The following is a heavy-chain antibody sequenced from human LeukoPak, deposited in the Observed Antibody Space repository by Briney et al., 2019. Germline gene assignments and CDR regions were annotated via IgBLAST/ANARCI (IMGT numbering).Heavy chain of an antibody. CDR1: GFTFSSNY. CDR2: ISYDGSNK. D-gene: IGHD1-26*01. Sequence: GGSLRLSCAASGFTFSSNYMSWVRQAPGKGLEWVAVISYDGSNKYYADSVKGRFTISRDNSKNTLYLQMNSLRAEDTAVYYCAREKRGSYDYWGQGTLVTVSS. V-gene: IGHV3-30-3*01. J-gene: IGHJ4*02. CDR3: AREKRGSYDY.